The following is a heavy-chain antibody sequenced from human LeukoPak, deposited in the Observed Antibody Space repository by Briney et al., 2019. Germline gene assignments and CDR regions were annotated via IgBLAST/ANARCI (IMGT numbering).Heavy chain of an antibody. J-gene: IGHJ5*02. D-gene: IGHD3-3*01. Sequence: GGSLRLSCSASGFTFSSFAMHWVRQAPGKGLEYVSAISSNGGSTYYADSVKGRFTISRDNSESTLYLQMSSLRAEDTAVYYCVKVSGSWVFGVVIDPWGQGTLVTVSS. CDR1: GFTFSSFA. CDR2: ISSNGGST. V-gene: IGHV3-64D*06. CDR3: VKVSGSWVFGVVIDP.